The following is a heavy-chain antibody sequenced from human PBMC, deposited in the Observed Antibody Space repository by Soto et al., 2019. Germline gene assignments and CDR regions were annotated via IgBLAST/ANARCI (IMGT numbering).Heavy chain of an antibody. CDR2: ISSDGSNK. CDR3: ARDPAGSGSYRFDP. J-gene: IGHJ5*02. V-gene: IGHV3-30-3*01. D-gene: IGHD3-10*01. Sequence: QVQLVESGGGVVQPGRSLSLSCAASGFTFSTYAMHWVRQAPGKGLEWVAVISSDGSNKYYADSVKGRFTISRDNSKNTLYLQMNSLRVEDTAVYFCARDPAGSGSYRFDPWGQGTLVTVSS. CDR1: GFTFSTYA.